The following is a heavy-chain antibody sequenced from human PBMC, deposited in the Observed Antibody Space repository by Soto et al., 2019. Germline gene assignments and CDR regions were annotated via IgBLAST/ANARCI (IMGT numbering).Heavy chain of an antibody. CDR2: IKQDGSEK. J-gene: IGHJ4*02. D-gene: IGHD3-3*01. CDR3: ARVVHYDFWSGYLLDY. Sequence: GSLRLSCAASGFTFSSYWMSWVRQAPGKGLEWVANIKQDGSEKYYVDSVKGRFTISRDNAKNSLYLQMNSLRAEDTAVYYCARVVHYDFWSGYLLDYWGQGTLVTVSS. V-gene: IGHV3-7*01. CDR1: GFTFSSYW.